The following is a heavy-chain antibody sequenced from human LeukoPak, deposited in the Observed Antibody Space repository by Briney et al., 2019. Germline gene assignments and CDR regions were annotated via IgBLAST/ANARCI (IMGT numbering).Heavy chain of an antibody. D-gene: IGHD4/OR15-4a*01. CDR1: EFSVGSNY. CDR2: IYSGGST. V-gene: IGHV3-66*01. Sequence: AGGSLRLSCAASEFSVGSNYMTWVRQAPGKGLEWVSLIYSGGSTYYADSVKGRFTISRDNSKNTLYLQMNSLRAEDTAVYYRARDPPNTAGYYYMDVWGKGTTVTVSS. J-gene: IGHJ6*03. CDR3: ARDPPNTAGYYYMDV.